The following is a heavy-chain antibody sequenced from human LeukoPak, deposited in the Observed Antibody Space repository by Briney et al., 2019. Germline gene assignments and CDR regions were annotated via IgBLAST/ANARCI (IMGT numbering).Heavy chain of an antibody. CDR3: AKDNYCEILSGYYPGRDP. V-gene: IGHV3-23*01. CDR2: ISGSGGST. J-gene: IGHJ5*02. Sequence: GGSLKLSCAASGFTFSSYAMSWVRQAPGKGLEWVSAISGSGGSTYYADSVMGRFTISRDNSKNTLYLQMNSLRAEDTAVYYCAKDNYCEILSGYYPGRDPWGQGTLVTVSS. D-gene: IGHD3-9*01. CDR1: GFTFSSYA.